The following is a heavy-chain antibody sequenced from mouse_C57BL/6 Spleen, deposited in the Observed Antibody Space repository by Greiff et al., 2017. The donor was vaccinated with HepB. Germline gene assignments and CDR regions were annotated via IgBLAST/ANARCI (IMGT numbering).Heavy chain of an antibody. J-gene: IGHJ1*03. CDR1: GYTFTSYW. V-gene: IGHV1-55*01. Sequence: QVQLQQPGAELVQPGASVKMSCKASGYTFTSYWITWVKQRPGQGLEWIGDIYPGSGSTNYNEKFKSKATLTVDTSSSTAYMQLSSLTSEDSAVYYCARGTTDPLWYFDVWGTGTTVTVSS. CDR3: ARGTTDPLWYFDV. D-gene: IGHD1-1*01. CDR2: IYPGSGST.